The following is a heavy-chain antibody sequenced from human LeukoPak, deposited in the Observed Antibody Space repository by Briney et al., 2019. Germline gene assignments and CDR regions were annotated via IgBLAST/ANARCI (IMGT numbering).Heavy chain of an antibody. CDR2: ISGSGGST. CDR3: AKDPLGGVIVVVTYYFDY. Sequence: GGSLRLSCAASGFTFSSYAMSWVRQAPGKGLEWVSAISGSGGSTYYADSVKGRFTISRDNSKNTLYLQMNSLRAEDTAVYYCAKDPLGGVIVVVTYYFDYWGQGTLVTVSS. CDR1: GFTFSSYA. J-gene: IGHJ4*02. D-gene: IGHD3-22*01. V-gene: IGHV3-23*01.